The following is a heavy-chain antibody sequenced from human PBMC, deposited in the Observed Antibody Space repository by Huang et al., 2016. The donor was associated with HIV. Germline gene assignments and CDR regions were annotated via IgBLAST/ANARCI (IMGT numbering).Heavy chain of an antibody. V-gene: IGHV1-8*03. D-gene: IGHD1-1*01. CDR1: GYTFTNFD. CDR2: INPEKGNT. Sequence: QVQLVQSGTEVKKPGASVRVSCKATGYTFTNFDINWVRQASGQGLEGMGWINPEKGNTGYSQKVQGRVTITRDTFRSTSYLELASLTSEDTAIYYCARGVRHQLVFNYWGQGTVITVSS. CDR3: ARGVRHQLVFNY. J-gene: IGHJ4*02.